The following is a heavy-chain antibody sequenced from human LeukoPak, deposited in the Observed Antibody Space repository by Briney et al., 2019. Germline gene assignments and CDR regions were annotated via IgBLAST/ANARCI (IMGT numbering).Heavy chain of an antibody. Sequence: ASVKVSCKASGYTFTSYGISWVRQAPGQGLEWMGWISAYNGNTNYAQKLQGRVTMTTDTSTSTAYMELRSLRSDDTAVYYCARVGGGDSSSWYYYYYYMDVWGKGTTVTVSS. V-gene: IGHV1-18*01. J-gene: IGHJ6*03. CDR3: ARVGGGDSSSWYYYYYYMDV. CDR1: GYTFTSYG. D-gene: IGHD6-13*01. CDR2: ISAYNGNT.